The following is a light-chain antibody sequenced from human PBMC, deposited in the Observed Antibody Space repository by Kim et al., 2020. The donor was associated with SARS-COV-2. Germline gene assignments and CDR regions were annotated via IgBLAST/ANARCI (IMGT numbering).Light chain of an antibody. Sequence: GQPITISCTGTSSDIGGYNYVFWYQRHPGRAPQLIIFDVSNRPSGVSTRFSGSKSGNTASLTISGLQAEDEAHYYCSSYTFSSTIVFGGGTQLTVL. J-gene: IGLJ2*01. CDR2: DVS. V-gene: IGLV2-14*03. CDR1: SSDIGGYNY. CDR3: SSYTFSSTIV.